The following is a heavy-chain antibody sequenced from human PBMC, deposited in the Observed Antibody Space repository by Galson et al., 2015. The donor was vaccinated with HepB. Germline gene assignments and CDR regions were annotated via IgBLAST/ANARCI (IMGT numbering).Heavy chain of an antibody. D-gene: IGHD6-13*01. J-gene: IGHJ4*02. CDR2: IRSKAYGGTT. CDR1: GFTFGDYA. V-gene: IGHV3-49*03. Sequence: SLRLSCAASGFTFGDYAMSWFRQAPGKGLEWVGFIRSKAYGGTTEYGAPVKGKFTISRDDSKNTLYRQMNSLKTEDTAVYYCTTDPYSSPDYWGQGTLVTVSS. CDR3: TTDPYSSPDY.